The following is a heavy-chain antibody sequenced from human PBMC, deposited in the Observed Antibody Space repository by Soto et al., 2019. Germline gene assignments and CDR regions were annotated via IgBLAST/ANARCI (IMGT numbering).Heavy chain of an antibody. CDR3: ARDWGVAPGALDV. D-gene: IGHD3-10*01. V-gene: IGHV3-33*01. CDR2: IWYDGSNK. CDR1: GFTFSSYG. Sequence: GGSLRLSCAASGFTFSSYGMHWVRQAPGKGLEWVAVIWYDGSNKYYADSVKGRFTISRDNSKNTLYLQMNSLRAEVTAVYYCARDWGVAPGALDVWGQGTTVTVSS. J-gene: IGHJ6*02.